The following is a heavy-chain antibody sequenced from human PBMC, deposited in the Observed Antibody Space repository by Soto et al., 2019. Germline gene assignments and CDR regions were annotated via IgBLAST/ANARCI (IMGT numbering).Heavy chain of an antibody. D-gene: IGHD4-17*01. Sequence: GESLKISCKGSGYSFTNHWIGWVRQMPGKGLEWMGIIYPGDSDTRYSPSFQGQVTISADKSISTAYLRWSSLRASDTAIYYCARLEYGDRSYFDFWGQGALVNVSS. CDR1: GYSFTNHW. J-gene: IGHJ4*02. CDR2: IYPGDSDT. CDR3: ARLEYGDRSYFDF. V-gene: IGHV5-51*01.